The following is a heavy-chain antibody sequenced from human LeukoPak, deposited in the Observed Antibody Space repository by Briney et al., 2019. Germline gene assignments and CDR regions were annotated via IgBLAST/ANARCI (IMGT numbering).Heavy chain of an antibody. CDR3: ARDLHETVTTSYFAY. J-gene: IGHJ4*02. V-gene: IGHV3-23*01. Sequence: PGGSLRLSCGASGFTFSSYAMSWVRQAPGKGLEWVSGIIGSGGTTYYADSVKGRFTISRDNPKNTLFLQMNSLRAEDTAVYFCARDLHETVTTSYFAYWGQGILVTVSS. D-gene: IGHD4-17*01. CDR2: IIGSGGTT. CDR1: GFTFSSYA.